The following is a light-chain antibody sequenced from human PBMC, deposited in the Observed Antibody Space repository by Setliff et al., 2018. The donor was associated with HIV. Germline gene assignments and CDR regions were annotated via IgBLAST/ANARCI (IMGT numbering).Light chain of an antibody. V-gene: IGLV2-11*01. CDR1: SSDVGGYNY. CDR3: CSYAGSNTLQV. CDR2: DVS. J-gene: IGLJ3*02. Sequence: ALTQPRSVSGSPGQSVTISCTGTSSDVGGYNYVSWYQQHPGKAPKLMIYDVSKRPSGVPDRFSGSKSGNTASLTISGLQAEDEADYHCCSYAGSNTLQVFGGGTKVTVL.